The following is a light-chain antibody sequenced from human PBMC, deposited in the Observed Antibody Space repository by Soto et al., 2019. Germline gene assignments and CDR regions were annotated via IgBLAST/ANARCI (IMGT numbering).Light chain of an antibody. CDR2: GNS. Sequence: QSVLTQPPSVSGAPGQGVTISCTGSSSNIGAGYDVHWYQQLPGTAPKLLIYGNSNRPSGVPDRFSGSKSGTSASLAITGLQAEDEALSYCHSYDSSLTALVIFGGGTQLTVL. CDR1: SSNIGAGYD. V-gene: IGLV1-40*01. CDR3: HSYDSSLTALVI. J-gene: IGLJ2*01.